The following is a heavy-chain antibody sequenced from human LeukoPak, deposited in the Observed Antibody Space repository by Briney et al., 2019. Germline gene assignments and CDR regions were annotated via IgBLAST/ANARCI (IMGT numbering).Heavy chain of an antibody. CDR3: ASLVRGSPRAFDI. CDR2: TNTDGSNT. D-gene: IGHD3-10*01. J-gene: IGHJ3*02. V-gene: IGHV3-74*01. CDR1: GFTFSNSW. Sequence: PGGSLRLSCAASGFTFSNSWMNWVRQAPGKGLVWVSCTNTDGSNTHCADSVKGRFTISRDNAKNTLYLQMNSLRAEDTAMYYCASLVRGSPRAFDIWGQGTMVTVSS.